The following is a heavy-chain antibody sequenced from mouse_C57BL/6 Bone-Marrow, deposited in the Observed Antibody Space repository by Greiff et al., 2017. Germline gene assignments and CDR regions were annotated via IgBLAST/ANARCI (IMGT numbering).Heavy chain of an antibody. V-gene: IGHV2-5*01. Sequence: QVQLKQSGPGLVQPSQSPSITCTVSGFSLTSYGVHWVRQSPGKGLEWLGVIWRGGSTDYNAAFMSRLSITKDNSKSQVFFKMNSLQADDTAVYYCAKKGDYDYDWFAYWGQGTLVTVSA. J-gene: IGHJ3*01. CDR2: IWRGGST. CDR1: GFSLTSYG. CDR3: AKKGDYDYDWFAY. D-gene: IGHD2-4*01.